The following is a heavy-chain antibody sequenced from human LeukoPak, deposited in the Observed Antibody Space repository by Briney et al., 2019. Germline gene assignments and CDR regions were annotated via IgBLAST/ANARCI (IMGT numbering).Heavy chain of an antibody. CDR1: GTSISNYY. CDR2: IYTSGTT. CDR3: AVEDYFNFYFDY. Sequence: SDTLSLTCTVSGTSISNYYWSWIRQPAGKGLEWIGRIYTSGTTNYNPSLKSRVIISVDTSKNQFSLKLNSVTAADTAVYYCAVEDYFNFYFDYWGQGTLVTVSS. V-gene: IGHV4-4*07. D-gene: IGHD3-10*01. J-gene: IGHJ4*02.